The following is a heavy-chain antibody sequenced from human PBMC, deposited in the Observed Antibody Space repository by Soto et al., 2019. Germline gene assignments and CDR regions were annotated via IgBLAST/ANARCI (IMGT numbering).Heavy chain of an antibody. D-gene: IGHD1-26*01. CDR1: GGSISSYY. CDR2: IYYSGST. CDR3: ARVGSEGWFDP. Sequence: QVQLQESGPGLVKPSETLSLTCTVSGGSISSYYWSWIRQPPGKGLEWIGYIYYSGSTNYNPSLTSGVTISVATSKNQFSLKLSSVTAADTAVYYCARVGSEGWFDPWGQGTLVTVSS. V-gene: IGHV4-59*01. J-gene: IGHJ5*02.